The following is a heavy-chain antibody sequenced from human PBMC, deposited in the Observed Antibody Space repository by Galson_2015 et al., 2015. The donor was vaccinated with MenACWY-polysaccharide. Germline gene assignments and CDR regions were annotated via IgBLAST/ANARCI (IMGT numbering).Heavy chain of an antibody. D-gene: IGHD3-3*01. CDR2: IWYDGSNK. CDR3: ARDTSYYDFWSGALDY. CDR1: GFTFSSYG. J-gene: IGHJ4*02. Sequence: SLRLSCAASGFTFSSYGMHWVRQAPGKGLERVAVIWYDGSNKYYADSVKGRFTISRDNSKNTLYLQMNSLRAEDTAVYYCARDTSYYDFWSGALDYWGQGTLVTVSS. V-gene: IGHV3-33*01.